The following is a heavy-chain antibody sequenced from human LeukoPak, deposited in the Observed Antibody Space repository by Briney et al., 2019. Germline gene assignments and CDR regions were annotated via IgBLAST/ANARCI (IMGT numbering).Heavy chain of an antibody. CDR1: GYTFTSYA. V-gene: IGHV7-4-1*02. D-gene: IGHD5-18*01. J-gene: IGHJ6*02. CDR2: INTNTGNP. CDR3: ARGYSYGYLPFYYGMDV. Sequence: ASVKVSCKASGYTFTSYAMNWVRQAPGQGLEWMGWINTNTGNPTYAQGFTGRFVFSLDTSVSTAYLQISSLKAEDTAVYYCARGYSYGYLPFYYGMDVWGQGTTVTVSS.